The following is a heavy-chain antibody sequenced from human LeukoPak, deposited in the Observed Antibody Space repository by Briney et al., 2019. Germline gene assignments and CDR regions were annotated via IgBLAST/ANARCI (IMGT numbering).Heavy chain of an antibody. CDR3: ASNTNYYDSSGYYYGYYYYMDV. Sequence: SVKVSCEASGGTFSSYAISWVRQAPGQGLEWMGGIIPIFGTANYAQKFQGGVTITTDESTSTAYMELSSLRSEDTAVYYCASNTNYYDSSGYYYGYYYYMDVWGKGTTVTVSS. D-gene: IGHD3-22*01. CDR2: IIPIFGTA. J-gene: IGHJ6*03. V-gene: IGHV1-69*05. CDR1: GGTFSSYA.